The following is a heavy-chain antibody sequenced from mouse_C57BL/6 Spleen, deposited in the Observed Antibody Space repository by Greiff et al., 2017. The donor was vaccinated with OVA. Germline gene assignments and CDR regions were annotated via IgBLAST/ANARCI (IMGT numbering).Heavy chain of an antibody. CDR1: GYTFTDYY. CDR3: AREYYGSSYPFAY. Sequence: VVEPGASVKISCKASGYTFTDYYMNWVKQSHGKSLEWIGDINPNNGGTSYNQKFKGKATLTVDKSSSTAYMELRSLTSEDSAVYYCAREYYGSSYPFAYWGQGTLVTVSA. V-gene: IGHV1-26*01. CDR2: INPNNGGT. D-gene: IGHD1-1*01. J-gene: IGHJ3*01.